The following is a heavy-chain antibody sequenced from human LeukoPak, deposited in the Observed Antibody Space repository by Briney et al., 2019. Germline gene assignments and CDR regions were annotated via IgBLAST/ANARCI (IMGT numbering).Heavy chain of an antibody. CDR1: GFTFSSYA. CDR2: ITGSGGST. D-gene: IGHD4-17*01. V-gene: IGHV3-23*01. Sequence: GGTLRLSCAASGFTFSSYAMAWVRQAPGKGLEWVSAITGSGGSTYYADSVKGRFTISRDNSKNTLYMQMSSLRAEDTAVYYCAKGDYGDCYWGQGTLVTVSS. CDR3: AKGDYGDCY. J-gene: IGHJ4*02.